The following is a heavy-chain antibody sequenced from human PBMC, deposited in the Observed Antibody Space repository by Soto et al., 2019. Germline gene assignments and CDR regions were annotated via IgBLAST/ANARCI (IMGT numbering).Heavy chain of an antibody. V-gene: IGHV3-33*01. CDR3: ARGVDTAMVSPLDY. CDR1: GFTFSSYG. Sequence: RRLSCAASGFTFSSYGMHWVRQAPGKGLEWVAVIWYDGSNKYYADSVKGRFTISRDNSKNTLYLQMNSLRAEDTAVYYCARGVDTAMVSPLDYWGQGTLVTVSS. J-gene: IGHJ4*02. CDR2: IWYDGSNK. D-gene: IGHD5-18*01.